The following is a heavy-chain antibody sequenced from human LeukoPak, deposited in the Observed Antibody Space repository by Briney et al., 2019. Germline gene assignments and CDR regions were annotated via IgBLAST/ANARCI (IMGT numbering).Heavy chain of an antibody. V-gene: IGHV3-23*01. CDR2: ISGSGGST. J-gene: IGHJ2*01. D-gene: IGHD1-14*01. Sequence: GGSLRLSCAASGFTFSSYAMSWVRQAPGKGLEWVSAISGSGGSTYYADSVKGRFTISRDNAKNSLYLQMNSLRAEDTALYYCAKDQTRRYFDLWGRGTLVTVSS. CDR3: AKDQTRRYFDL. CDR1: GFTFSSYA.